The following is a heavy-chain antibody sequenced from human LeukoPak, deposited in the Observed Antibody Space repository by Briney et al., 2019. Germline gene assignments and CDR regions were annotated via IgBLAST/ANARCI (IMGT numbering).Heavy chain of an antibody. J-gene: IGHJ4*02. CDR1: GGSICSYY. CDR2: IYYSGST. D-gene: IGHD6-13*01. V-gene: IGHV4-59*01. CDR3: AREGVAAAGKLDY. Sequence: SGTLSLTCTVSGGSICSYYWSWVPQPPGKGREWIGYIYYSGSTNYNPSLKSRVTISLDTSKNQFSMNLISVTAADTAVYYCAREGVAAAGKLDYWGQGTLVTVSS.